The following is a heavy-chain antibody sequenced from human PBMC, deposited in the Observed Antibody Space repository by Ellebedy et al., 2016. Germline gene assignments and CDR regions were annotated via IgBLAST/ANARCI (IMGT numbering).Heavy chain of an antibody. J-gene: IGHJ4*02. CDR1: GGTFSSYA. CDR3: ARDGGGSEFDY. V-gene: IGHV1-69*04. Sequence: ASVKVSCKASGGTFSSYAISWVRQAPGQGLEWMGRIIPILGIANYAQKFQGRVTITADKSTSTAYMELSSLRSEDTAVYYCARDGGGSEFDYWGQGTLVTVSS. D-gene: IGHD3-16*01. CDR2: IIPILGIA.